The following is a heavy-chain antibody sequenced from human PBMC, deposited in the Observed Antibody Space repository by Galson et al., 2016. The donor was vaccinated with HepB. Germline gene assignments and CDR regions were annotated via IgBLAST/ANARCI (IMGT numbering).Heavy chain of an antibody. CDR3: ARDEGCSNGWSA. Sequence: SLRLSCAASGFTVSSSYMTWVRQAPGKGLEWVSVIYSGCSTYYADSVKGRFTISRDNSKNTLYLQMNRLKAEDTAVYYCARDEGCSNGWSAWGQGTLVTVSS. V-gene: IGHV3-53*01. CDR1: GFTVSSSY. J-gene: IGHJ5*02. D-gene: IGHD6-19*01. CDR2: IYSGCST.